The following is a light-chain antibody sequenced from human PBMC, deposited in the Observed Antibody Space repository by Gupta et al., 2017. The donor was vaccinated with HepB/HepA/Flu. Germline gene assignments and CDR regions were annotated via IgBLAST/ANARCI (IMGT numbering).Light chain of an antibody. V-gene: IGKV1-39*01. Sequence: DIQMTQSPSFLSASVGDRVTITCRASQSISSYLNWYQQKPGKAPKLLIYAAYNLQSGVPSRFSGSGSGTDFTLTISSLQPEDFATYYCQQSYSTPPFTFGPGTKVDVK. J-gene: IGKJ3*01. CDR3: QQSYSTPPFT. CDR1: QSISSY. CDR2: AAY.